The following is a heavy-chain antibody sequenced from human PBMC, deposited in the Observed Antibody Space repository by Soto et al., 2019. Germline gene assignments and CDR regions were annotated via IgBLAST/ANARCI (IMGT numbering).Heavy chain of an antibody. D-gene: IGHD3-10*01. V-gene: IGHV3-21*01. CDR1: GFTFSDYS. Sequence: VHLVVSGGGLVRPGGSLRISCVVSGFTFSDYSMNWVRQAPGKGLEWVSSISTYGDFTYYTDSVRGRFTIFRDSAKNSLHLQMDSLRADDTAFSFCSRDAQGRGAGSHDFWGQGTLVTVSS. CDR2: ISTYGDFT. CDR3: SRDAQGRGAGSHDF. J-gene: IGHJ4*02.